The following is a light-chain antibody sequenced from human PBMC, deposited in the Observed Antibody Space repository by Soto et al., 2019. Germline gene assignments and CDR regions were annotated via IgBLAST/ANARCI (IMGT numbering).Light chain of an antibody. J-gene: IGKJ2*01. Sequence: DVPMTQSPSSLSASVGDRITITCRASQTISRFINWYQEKPGKAPKLLIYATSNLHSGVPSRFSGGGSETDFTLTISSLQPEDFATYYCQQSFSLPRTFGQGTKV. CDR3: QQSFSLPRT. V-gene: IGKV1-39*01. CDR2: ATS. CDR1: QTISRF.